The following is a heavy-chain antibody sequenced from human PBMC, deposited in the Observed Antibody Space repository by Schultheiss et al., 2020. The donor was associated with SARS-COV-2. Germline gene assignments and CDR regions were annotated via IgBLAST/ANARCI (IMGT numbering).Heavy chain of an antibody. V-gene: IGHV4-59*08. CDR2: IYYSGST. CDR1: GGSISSYY. D-gene: IGHD2-15*01. CDR3: ARRDMVVAAGLDY. Sequence: SETLSLTCTVSGGSISSYYWGWIRQPPGKGLEWIGYIYYSGSTNYNPSLKSRVTISVDTSKNQFSLKLSSVTAADTAVYYCARRDMVVAAGLDYWGQGTLVTVSS. J-gene: IGHJ4*02.